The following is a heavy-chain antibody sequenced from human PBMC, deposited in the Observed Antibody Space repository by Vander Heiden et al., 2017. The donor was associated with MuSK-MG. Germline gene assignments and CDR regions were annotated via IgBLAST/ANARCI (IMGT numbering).Heavy chain of an antibody. V-gene: IGHV3-23*01. CDR2: ISGSGGST. J-gene: IGHJ6*02. CDR1: GFTFSSCA. D-gene: IGHD1-20*01. Sequence: EVQLLESGGGLVQPGGSLRLSCAASGFTFSSCAMSWVRQAPGKGLEWVSAISGSGGSTYYADSVKGRFTISRDNSKNTLYLQMNSLRAEDTAVYYCAKDPLTGTLYYYYGMDVWGQGTTVTVSS. CDR3: AKDPLTGTLYYYYGMDV.